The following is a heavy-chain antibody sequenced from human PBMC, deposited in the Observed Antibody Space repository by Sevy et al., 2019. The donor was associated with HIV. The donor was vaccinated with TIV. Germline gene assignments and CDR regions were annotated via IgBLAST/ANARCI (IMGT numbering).Heavy chain of an antibody. V-gene: IGHV3-73*01. CDR2: IRSKAYNFAT. CDR3: TGGAPYPMDV. CDR1: GFAFSGST. J-gene: IGHJ6*02. Sequence: GRSLRLSCAASGFAFSGSTVHWVRQASGKGLEWVGRIRSKAYNFATTYAASLKGRFTISRDDSKNTAYLQLNGLKTEDTAVYYCTGGAPYPMDVWGQGTTVTVSS. D-gene: IGHD3-10*01.